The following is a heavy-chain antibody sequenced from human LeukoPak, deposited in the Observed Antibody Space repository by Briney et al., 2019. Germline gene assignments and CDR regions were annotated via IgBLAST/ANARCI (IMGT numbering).Heavy chain of an antibody. CDR1: GGSFSGYY. V-gene: IGHV4-34*01. CDR3: ASYCSSTSCYRFGY. J-gene: IGHJ4*02. CDR2: INHSGST. Sequence: PSETLSLTCAVCGGSFSGYYWSWIRQPPGKGLEWIGEINHSGSTNYNPSLKSRVTISVDTSKNQFSLKLSSVTAADTAVYYCASYCSSTSCYRFGYWGQGTLVTVSS. D-gene: IGHD2-2*01.